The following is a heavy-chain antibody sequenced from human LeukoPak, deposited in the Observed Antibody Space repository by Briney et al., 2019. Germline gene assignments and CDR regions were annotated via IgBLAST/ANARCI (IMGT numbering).Heavy chain of an antibody. CDR1: GFTFSSYS. J-gene: IGHJ4*02. CDR3: ARGGCSGTSCCSL. CDR2: ISSSSSYI. Sequence: GGSLRLSCAASGFTFSSYSMNWVRQAPGKGLEWVSSISSSSSYIYYADSVRGRFTISRDNVKNSLYLQMTSLRDEDTAVYYCARGGCSGTSCCSLWGQGTLVTVSS. V-gene: IGHV3-21*01. D-gene: IGHD2-2*01.